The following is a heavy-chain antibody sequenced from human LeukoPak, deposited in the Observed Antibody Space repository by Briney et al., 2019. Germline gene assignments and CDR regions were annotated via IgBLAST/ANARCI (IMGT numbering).Heavy chain of an antibody. CDR2: IYSGGST. CDR3: ARDLGDTAMVLFDY. Sequence: GGSLRLSCAASGFTVSSNYMSRVRQAPGKGLEWVSVIYSGGSTYYADSVKGRFTISRDNSKNTLYLQMNSLRAEDTAVYYCARDLGDTAMVLFDYWGQGTLVTVSS. V-gene: IGHV3-53*01. J-gene: IGHJ4*02. D-gene: IGHD5-18*01. CDR1: GFTVSSNY.